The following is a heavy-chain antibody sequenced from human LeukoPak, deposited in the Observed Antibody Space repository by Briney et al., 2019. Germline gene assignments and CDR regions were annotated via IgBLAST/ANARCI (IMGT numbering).Heavy chain of an antibody. D-gene: IGHD6-6*01. V-gene: IGHV3-20*04. CDR3: ARDRVYSSSSDMDV. CDR2: INWNGGST. J-gene: IGHJ6*03. CDR1: GFTFDDYG. Sequence: PGGSLRLSCAASGFTFDDYGMSWVRQAPGKGLEWVSGINWNGGSTGYADSVKGRFTISRDNAKNSLYLQMNSLRAEDTALYYCARDRVYSSSSDMDVWGKGTTVTVSS.